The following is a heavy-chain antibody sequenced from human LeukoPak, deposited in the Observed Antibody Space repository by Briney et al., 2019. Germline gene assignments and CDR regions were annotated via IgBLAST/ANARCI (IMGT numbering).Heavy chain of an antibody. Sequence: PGGSLRLSCEVSGFTFSSYGMHWVRQAPVKGLEWVAFIRNDGSNKYYADSVKGRFTISRDNSKNRLYLQMSSLRVEDTAVYYCARGQRAHVEWSPYMDVWGKGTTVTVSS. V-gene: IGHV3-30*02. CDR2: IRNDGSNK. CDR3: ARGQRAHVEWSPYMDV. D-gene: IGHD3-3*01. J-gene: IGHJ6*04. CDR1: GFTFSSYG.